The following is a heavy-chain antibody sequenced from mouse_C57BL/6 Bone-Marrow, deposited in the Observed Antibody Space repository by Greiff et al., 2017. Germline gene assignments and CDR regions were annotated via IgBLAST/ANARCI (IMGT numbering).Heavy chain of an antibody. CDR3: ARDTIVTLWCAD. CDR2: FSDGGSYT. J-gene: IGHJ3*01. V-gene: IGHV5-4*01. D-gene: IGHD2-5*01. CDR1: GFTFSSSA. Sequence: EVQVVESGGGLVKPGWSLQLSCAASGFTFSSSAMSWVRQTPQNWLTWVATFSDGGSYTYSPDNVKGRFTMSRDNAKNNLYLQMSQLKSEDTAMYYWARDTIVTLWCADWGQGTLVTVSA.